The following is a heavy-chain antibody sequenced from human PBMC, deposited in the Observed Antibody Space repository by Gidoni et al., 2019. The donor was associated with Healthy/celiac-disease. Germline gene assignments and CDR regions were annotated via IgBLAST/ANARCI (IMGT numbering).Heavy chain of an antibody. CDR2: IIPIFGTA. Sequence: QVQLVQSGAEVQKPGSAVKVSCQASRGTFSSYAISWVRQAPGQGLEWMGGIIPIFGTANYAQKFQGRVTITADKSTSTAYMELSSLRSEDTAVYYCAREGDYGDYEFGYWGQGTLVTVSS. D-gene: IGHD4-17*01. J-gene: IGHJ4*02. CDR3: AREGDYGDYEFGY. CDR1: RGTFSSYA. V-gene: IGHV1-69*06.